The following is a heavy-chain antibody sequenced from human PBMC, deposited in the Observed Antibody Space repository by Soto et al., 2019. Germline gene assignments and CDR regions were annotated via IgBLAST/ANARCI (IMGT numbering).Heavy chain of an antibody. D-gene: IGHD2-8*01. CDR3: ARPADNGVAAAWFDL. J-gene: IGHJ2*01. CDR2: IYYSGST. Sequence: QLQLQESGPGLVKPSETLSLTCTVSGGSISSSSYYWGWIRQPPGKGLEWIGSIYYSGSTYYNPSLKSRVTISVDTSKNQFSLKLTSVPAADTAVYYWARPADNGVAAAWFDLWGRGTLVTVSS. V-gene: IGHV4-39*01. CDR1: GGSISSSSYY.